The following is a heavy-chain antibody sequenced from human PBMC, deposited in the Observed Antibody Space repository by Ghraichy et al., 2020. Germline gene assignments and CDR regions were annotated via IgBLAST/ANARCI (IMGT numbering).Heavy chain of an antibody. CDR3: ARHNDEADYYYYYGMDV. CDR1: GGSISSSSYY. J-gene: IGHJ6*02. Sequence: GSLRLSCTVSGGSISSSSYYWGWIRQPPGKGLEWIGSIYYSGSTYYNPSLKSRVTISVDTSKNQFSLKLSSVTAADTAVYYCARHNDEADYYYYYGMDVWGQGTTVTVSS. CDR2: IYYSGST. V-gene: IGHV4-39*01. D-gene: IGHD1-1*01.